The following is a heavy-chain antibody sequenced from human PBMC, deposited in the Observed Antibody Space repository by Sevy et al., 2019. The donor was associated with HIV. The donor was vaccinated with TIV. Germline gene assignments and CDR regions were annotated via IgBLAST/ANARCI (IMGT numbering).Heavy chain of an antibody. CDR3: ARSRSGYCDSSGYYIN. V-gene: IGHV5-51*01. CDR2: IFPGDSET. Sequence: GESLKISCKGHGYSFTSHWIGWVRQMPGKGLDWMGIIFPGDSETRYSPSFQGEVTISADKSISTAFLQWSSLKASDTAIYYCARSRSGYCDSSGYYINWGQGTLVTVSS. D-gene: IGHD3-22*01. J-gene: IGHJ4*02. CDR1: GYSFTSHW.